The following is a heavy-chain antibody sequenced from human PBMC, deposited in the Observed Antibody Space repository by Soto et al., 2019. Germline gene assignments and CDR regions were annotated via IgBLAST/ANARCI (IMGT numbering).Heavy chain of an antibody. J-gene: IGHJ6*02. Sequence: EVQLVESGGGLVQPGGSLRLSCAGSGFTFSSYWMSWVRQAPGKGLEWVANIKQDGSEKYYVDSVKGRFTISRDNAKNSLYLQMNSLRAEDTAVYYCVKPPVITASYYYYDMDVWGQGTTVTVSS. CDR2: IKQDGSEK. V-gene: IGHV3-7*03. D-gene: IGHD4-4*01. CDR3: VKPPVITASYYYYDMDV. CDR1: GFTFSSYW.